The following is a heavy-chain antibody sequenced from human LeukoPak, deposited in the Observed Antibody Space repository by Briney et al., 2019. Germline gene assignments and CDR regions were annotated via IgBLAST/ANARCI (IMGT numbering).Heavy chain of an antibody. CDR3: AREAQIAVQFDY. Sequence: ASVEASCKASGHTFTSYAMHWVRQAPGQRLEWMGWINAGNGNTKYSQKFQGRVTITRDTSASTAYMELSSLRSEDTAVYYCAREAQIAVQFDYWGQGTLVTVSS. D-gene: IGHD6-19*01. V-gene: IGHV1-3*01. CDR1: GHTFTSYA. CDR2: INAGNGNT. J-gene: IGHJ4*02.